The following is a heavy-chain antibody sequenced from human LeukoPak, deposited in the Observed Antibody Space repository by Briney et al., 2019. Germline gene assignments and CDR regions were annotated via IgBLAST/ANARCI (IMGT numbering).Heavy chain of an antibody. V-gene: IGHV5-51*01. Sequence: GESLRISCQGFGYSFTTYWIGWVRQMPGKGLEWMGIIYPGDSNTRYSPSFQGQVTISADKSTSTVYLQWNSLKASDTAMYYCARQGSIATFASAYWGQGTLVTVPS. J-gene: IGHJ4*02. CDR1: GYSFTTYW. CDR3: ARQGSIATFASAY. D-gene: IGHD6-6*01. CDR2: IYPGDSNT.